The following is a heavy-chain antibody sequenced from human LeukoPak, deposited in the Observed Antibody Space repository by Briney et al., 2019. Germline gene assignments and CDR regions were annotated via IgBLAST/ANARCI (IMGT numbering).Heavy chain of an antibody. Sequence: GSLRLSCAASGFTFGSYAMSWVRQAPGKGVEWVSAISGSGGSTYYADSVKGRFTISRDNSKNTLYLQMNSLRAEDTAVYYCANEAYYYDSSGYYDGYYFDYWGQGTLVTVSS. V-gene: IGHV3-23*01. CDR3: ANEAYYYDSSGYYDGYYFDY. CDR2: ISGSGGST. J-gene: IGHJ4*02. CDR1: GFTFGSYA. D-gene: IGHD3-22*01.